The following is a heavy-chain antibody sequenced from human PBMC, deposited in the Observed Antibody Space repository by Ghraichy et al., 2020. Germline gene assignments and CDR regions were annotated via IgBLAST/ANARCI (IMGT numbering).Heavy chain of an antibody. Sequence: GGSLRLSCAASGFTFIKYGMHWVRQAPGQGLEWVAVVSYDGSSKNYADSGRFTISRDNSKNTLFLQMNFLRPEDTAVYYCAKERDTSGYYSFRGDYYGMDVWGQGTTVTVSS. CDR1: GFTFIKYG. CDR3: AKERDTSGYYSFRGDYYGMDV. D-gene: IGHD3-22*01. J-gene: IGHJ6*02. V-gene: IGHV3-30*18. CDR2: VSYDGSSK.